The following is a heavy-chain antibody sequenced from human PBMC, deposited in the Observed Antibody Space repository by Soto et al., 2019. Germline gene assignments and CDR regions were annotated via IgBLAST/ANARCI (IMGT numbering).Heavy chain of an antibody. CDR2: ISSSSSYT. CDR3: ARVPLGRYYYGMDV. J-gene: IGHJ6*02. V-gene: IGHV3-11*05. Sequence: GGSLRFSCAASGFTFSDYYMSWIRQAPGKGLEWVSYISSSSSYTNYAGSVKGRFTISRDNAKNSLYLQMNSLRAEDTAVYYCARVPLGRYYYGMDVWGQGTTVTVSS. CDR1: GFTFSDYY.